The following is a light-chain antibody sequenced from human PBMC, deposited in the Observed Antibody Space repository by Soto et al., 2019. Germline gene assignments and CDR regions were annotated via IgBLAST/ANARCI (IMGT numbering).Light chain of an antibody. V-gene: IGKV1-5*03. Sequence: DIQMTQSPSTLSGSVGDRVTITCRASQSISSWLAWYQQKPGKAPKLLIYKASSLESGVPSRFSGSESGTEFILTISSLQPDDFATYYCQQYNSYPYTFGQGTKLEIK. CDR3: QQYNSYPYT. J-gene: IGKJ2*01. CDR2: KAS. CDR1: QSISSW.